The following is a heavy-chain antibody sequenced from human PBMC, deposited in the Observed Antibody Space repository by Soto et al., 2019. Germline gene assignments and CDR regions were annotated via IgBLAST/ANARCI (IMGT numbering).Heavy chain of an antibody. CDR2: IIPIFGTA. J-gene: IGHJ5*02. D-gene: IGHD3-10*01. Sequence: QVQLVQSGAEVKKPGSSVKVSCKASGGTFSSYAISWVRQAPGQGLEWMGGIIPIFGTANYAQKFQGRVTITADEPTSTAYMELSSLRSEAKAVYYCASRLWVGDPQGGHNWFDPWGQGTLVTVSA. CDR1: GGTFSSYA. V-gene: IGHV1-69*01. CDR3: ASRLWVGDPQGGHNWFDP.